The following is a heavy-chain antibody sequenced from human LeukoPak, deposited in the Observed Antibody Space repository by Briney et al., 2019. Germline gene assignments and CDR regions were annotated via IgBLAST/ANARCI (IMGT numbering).Heavy chain of an antibody. CDR3: ARQERFGGFPPDY. CDR1: GGTFSSYA. Sequence: SVKVSCKASGGTFSSYAISWVRQAPGQGLEWMGGIIPIFGTANYAQKFQGRVTITADESTSTAYMELSSLRSEDTAVYYCARQERFGGFPPDYWGQGTLVTVSS. J-gene: IGHJ4*02. D-gene: IGHD3-10*01. CDR2: IIPIFGTA. V-gene: IGHV1-69*13.